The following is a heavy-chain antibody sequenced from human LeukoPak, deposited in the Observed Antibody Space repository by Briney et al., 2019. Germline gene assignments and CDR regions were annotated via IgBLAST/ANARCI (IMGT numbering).Heavy chain of an antibody. CDR2: ISGSGVST. CDR1: GFTFRTSG. J-gene: IGHJ4*02. V-gene: IGHV3-23*01. D-gene: IGHD5-18*01. CDR3: AKEYGYTYGEFDY. Sequence: GGSLRLSCAASGFTFRTSGMSWVRQAPGKGLEWVSAISGSGVSTYYADSVKGRFAISRDNSKNTLYLQMNSLRAEDTAVYYCAKEYGYTYGEFDYWGQGTLVTVSS.